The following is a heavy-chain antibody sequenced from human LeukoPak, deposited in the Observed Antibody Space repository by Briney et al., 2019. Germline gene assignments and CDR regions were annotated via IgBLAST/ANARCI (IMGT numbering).Heavy chain of an antibody. Sequence: PGGSLRLSCAASGFTFSDYYMSWIRQAPGKGLEWVSYISSSGSTIYYADSVKGRFTISRDNSKNTLYLQMNSLRAEDTAVYYCARDVWFSSNFDYWGQGTLVTVSS. V-gene: IGHV3-11*01. CDR1: GFTFSDYY. CDR3: ARDVWFSSNFDY. J-gene: IGHJ4*02. CDR2: ISSSGSTI. D-gene: IGHD3-10*01.